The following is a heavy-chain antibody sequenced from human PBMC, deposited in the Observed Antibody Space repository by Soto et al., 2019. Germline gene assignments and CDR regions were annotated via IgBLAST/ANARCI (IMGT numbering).Heavy chain of an antibody. Sequence: GGSLRLSCAASGFTFSSYGMHWVRQAPGKGLEWVAVISYDGSNTDYANSVKGRFTISRDNSKNTLYLQMNSLRAEDTAVYYCARDFVADDSSGYYLVYWGQGTLVTVSS. D-gene: IGHD3-22*01. V-gene: IGHV3-30*03. CDR2: ISYDGSNT. J-gene: IGHJ4*02. CDR3: ARDFVADDSSGYYLVY. CDR1: GFTFSSYG.